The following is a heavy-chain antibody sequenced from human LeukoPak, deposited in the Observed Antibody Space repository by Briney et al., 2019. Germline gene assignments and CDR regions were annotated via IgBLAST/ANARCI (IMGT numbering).Heavy chain of an antibody. D-gene: IGHD3-3*01. Sequence: GGSLRLSCAASGFPFSSHVLSWVRQAPGKGLEWIAYINHNGEAIYYPDFVKGRFIISRDNAKNSLFLQMNDLRDEDTAVYYCARDHYDFWSGYYYQWGQGTTVTVSS. CDR3: ARDHYDFWSGYYYQ. V-gene: IGHV3-48*02. J-gene: IGHJ6*02. CDR1: GFPFSSHV. CDR2: INHNGEAI.